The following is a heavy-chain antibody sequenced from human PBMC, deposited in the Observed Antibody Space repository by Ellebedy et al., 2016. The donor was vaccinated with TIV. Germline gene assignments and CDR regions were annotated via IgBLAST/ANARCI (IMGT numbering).Heavy chain of an antibody. CDR1: GFSFRSYA. J-gene: IGHJ5*02. V-gene: IGHV3-23*05. CDR3: ARSGEHDT. CDR2: IVGSGA. Sequence: GESLKISCAASGFSFRSYALSSVRQAPGKGLEWVSGIVGSGAQKYADSVKGRFTISRDNSKTTVDLQMNSLRAEDTAVYYCARSGEHDTWGQGTLVTVSS. D-gene: IGHD1-26*01.